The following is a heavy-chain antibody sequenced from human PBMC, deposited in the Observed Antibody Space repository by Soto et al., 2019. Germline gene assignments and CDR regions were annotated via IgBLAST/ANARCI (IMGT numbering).Heavy chain of an antibody. Sequence: EVQLLESGGGLVQPGGSLRLSCAASGFTFISYAMSWVRQAPGKGLEWVSSITSRGATTYYADSVKGRFIISRDHSKNTLHLQMNSRRAEDTAVYYGAKGGYSHGYIDHWGQGTLVTVST. CDR1: GFTFISYA. V-gene: IGHV3-23*01. CDR2: ITSRGATT. D-gene: IGHD5-18*01. J-gene: IGHJ4*02. CDR3: AKGGYSHGYIDH.